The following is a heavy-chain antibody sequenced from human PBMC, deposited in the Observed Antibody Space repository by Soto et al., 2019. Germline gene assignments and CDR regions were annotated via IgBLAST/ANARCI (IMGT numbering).Heavy chain of an antibody. CDR2: MNPNSGET. Sequence: QEQLVQSGAEVKKPGASVKVSCKTSGYTFTDYDINWVRQATGQGLEWIGWMNPNSGETGYAQKFQDRVTMTRSASLSTAYLELSSLRSEDTAVYYCARVAVAARPRWYNWFDPWGQGTLVTVSS. J-gene: IGHJ5*02. CDR1: GYTFTDYD. CDR3: ARVAVAARPRWYNWFDP. V-gene: IGHV1-8*01. D-gene: IGHD2-15*01.